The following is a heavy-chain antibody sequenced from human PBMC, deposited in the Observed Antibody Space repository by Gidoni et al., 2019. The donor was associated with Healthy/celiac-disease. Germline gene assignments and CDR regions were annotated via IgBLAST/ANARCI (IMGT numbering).Heavy chain of an antibody. V-gene: IGHV3-33*01. CDR1: GFTFSSYG. CDR3: AREGGYSYVTHDY. D-gene: IGHD5-18*01. J-gene: IGHJ4*02. CDR2: IWYDGSNK. Sequence: QVQLVESGGGVVQPGRSLRLSCAASGFTFSSYGRPWVRQAPGKGREWVAVIWYDGSNKYYADSVKGRFTISRDNSKNTLYLQMNSLRDEDTAVYYCAREGGYSYVTHDYWGQGTLVTVSS.